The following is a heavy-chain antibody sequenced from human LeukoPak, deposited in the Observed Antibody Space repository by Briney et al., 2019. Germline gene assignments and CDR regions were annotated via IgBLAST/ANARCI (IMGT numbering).Heavy chain of an antibody. V-gene: IGHV1-18*01. Sequence: ASVKVSCKASGYTFTSYDINWVRQATGQGLEWMGWISAYNGNTNYAQKLQGRVTMTTDTSTSTAYMELRSLRSDDTAVYYCARDRYFLERRDLDYWGQGTLVTVSS. CDR1: GYTFTSYD. J-gene: IGHJ4*02. D-gene: IGHD1-1*01. CDR3: ARDRYFLERRDLDY. CDR2: ISAYNGNT.